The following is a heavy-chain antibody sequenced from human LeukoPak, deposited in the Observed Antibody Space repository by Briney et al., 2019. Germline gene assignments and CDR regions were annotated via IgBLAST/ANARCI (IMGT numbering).Heavy chain of an antibody. CDR3: ARVAYDLGFDY. CDR1: GGSISSYY. V-gene: IGHV4-4*07. Sequence: SETLSLTCSLSGGSISSYYWSWIRQPAGKGLEWIGRIYTSGSTNYNPSLKSRVTMSVDTSKNQFSLKLSSVTAADTAVYYCARVAYDLGFDYWGQGTLVTVSS. CDR2: IYTSGST. J-gene: IGHJ4*02. D-gene: IGHD1-1*01.